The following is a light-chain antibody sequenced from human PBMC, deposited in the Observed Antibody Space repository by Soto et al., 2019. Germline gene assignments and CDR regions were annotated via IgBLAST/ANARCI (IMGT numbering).Light chain of an antibody. Sequence: IVMTQSPATLSVSPGERATLSCRASQSVSSNLAWYQQKPGQAPRLLVYGASTRATGIPARFSGSGSGTEFTLTISSLQSEDFAVYFCQQYNYWPPWTFGQGTKWIS. J-gene: IGKJ1*01. V-gene: IGKV3-15*01. CDR1: QSVSSN. CDR3: QQYNYWPPWT. CDR2: GAS.